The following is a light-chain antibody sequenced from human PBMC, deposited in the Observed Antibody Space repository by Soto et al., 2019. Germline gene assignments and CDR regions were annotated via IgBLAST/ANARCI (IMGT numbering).Light chain of an antibody. CDR3: QSYDTSLRVVV. Sequence: QSVLTQPPSVSGAPGQRVTISCTGSSSNIGAGYDVHWYQQLPGTAPKLLINGNFNRPSGVPDRFSGSKSGTSASLAITGLQAEDEADYYCQSYDTSLRVVVFAGGTKLTVL. CDR1: SSNIGAGYD. J-gene: IGLJ2*01. CDR2: GNF. V-gene: IGLV1-40*01.